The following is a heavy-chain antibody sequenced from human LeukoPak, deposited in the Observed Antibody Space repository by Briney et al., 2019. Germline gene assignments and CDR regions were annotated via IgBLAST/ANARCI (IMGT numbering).Heavy chain of an antibody. V-gene: IGHV4-39*07. J-gene: IGHJ1*01. CDR1: GGSISSSSYY. Sequence: SETLSLTCTVSGGSISSSSYYWGWIRQPPGKGLEWIGSIYYSGSTYYNPSLKSRVTISVDTSKNQFSLKLSSVTAADTAVYYCAREKYSSGRDTEYFQHWGQGTLVTVSS. D-gene: IGHD6-19*01. CDR3: AREKYSSGRDTEYFQH. CDR2: IYYSGST.